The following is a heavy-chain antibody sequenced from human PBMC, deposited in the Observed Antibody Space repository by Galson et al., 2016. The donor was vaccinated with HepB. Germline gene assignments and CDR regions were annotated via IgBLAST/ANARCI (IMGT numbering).Heavy chain of an antibody. J-gene: IGHJ4*02. CDR1: GFTFSRDW. CDR3: AKEPDYDSQ. V-gene: IGHV3-7*01. CDR2: IKEDGSEK. Sequence: SLRLSCAASGFTFSRDWMSWVRQAPGKGLEWVANIKEDGSEKNYVDSVRGRFTISSDNAKNSLYLQMNSLRAEDTAVYYCAKEPDYDSQWGQGTLVTVSS. D-gene: IGHD3-22*01.